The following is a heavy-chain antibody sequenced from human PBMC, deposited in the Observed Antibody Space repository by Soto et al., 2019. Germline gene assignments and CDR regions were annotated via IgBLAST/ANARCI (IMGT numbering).Heavy chain of an antibody. D-gene: IGHD3-16*01. CDR2: VYQSGST. CDR1: GASITNHTSY. CDR3: ARQTLSILYFFDF. Sequence: PSETLSLTCTVSGASITNHTSYWGWIRQPPGKGLKYIGSVYQSGSTYYNPSLKSRVTISVDTSKNNFSLRLTSVTAADTAVYYCARQTLSILYFFDFWAQGTLVTVSS. V-gene: IGHV4-39*01. J-gene: IGHJ4*02.